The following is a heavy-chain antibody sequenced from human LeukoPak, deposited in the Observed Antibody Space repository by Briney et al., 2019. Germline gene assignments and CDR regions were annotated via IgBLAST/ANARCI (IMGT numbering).Heavy chain of an antibody. V-gene: IGHV3-30*02. CDR3: AKDRWGAVASFDY. CDR2: IRYDGNNK. Sequence: LAGGSLRLSCAASGFPFSDYVMHWVRQAPGKGLEWVAVIRYDGNNKYYADSVKGRFTISRDNSKNMLYLQMNSLGTEDTAVYYCAKDRWGAVASFDYWGQGTLVTVSS. CDR1: GFPFSDYV. D-gene: IGHD6-19*01. J-gene: IGHJ4*02.